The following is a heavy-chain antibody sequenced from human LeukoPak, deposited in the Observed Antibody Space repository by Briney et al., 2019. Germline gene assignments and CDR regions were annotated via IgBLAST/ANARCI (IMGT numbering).Heavy chain of an antibody. D-gene: IGHD3-22*01. J-gene: IGHJ1*01. CDR3: ARDLSPTMIVATARLQH. CDR2: INPNSGGT. CDR1: GYTITGYY. Sequence: ASVKVSCKASGYTITGYYMHWVRQAPGQGLEWIGRINPNSGGTNYAQKIRGMVTMTRDTSISTAYMELSRLRSHDTAVYYCARDLSPTMIVATARLQHWGQGTLVTVSS. V-gene: IGHV1-2*06.